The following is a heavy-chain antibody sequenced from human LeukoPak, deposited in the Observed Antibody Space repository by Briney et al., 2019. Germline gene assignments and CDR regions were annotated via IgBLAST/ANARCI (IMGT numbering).Heavy chain of an antibody. D-gene: IGHD3-22*01. CDR1: GFTFSSYA. CDR2: IRYDGTNK. V-gene: IGHV3-30*02. J-gene: IGHJ4*02. CDR3: ARAPGTMIVVDY. Sequence: GGSLRLSCAASGFTFSSYAMHWVRRAPGKGLEWVAFIRYDGTNKYFADSVKGRFTISRDNSKNTLYLQMNSLRPDDTAVYYCARAPGTMIVVDYWGQGTLVTVSS.